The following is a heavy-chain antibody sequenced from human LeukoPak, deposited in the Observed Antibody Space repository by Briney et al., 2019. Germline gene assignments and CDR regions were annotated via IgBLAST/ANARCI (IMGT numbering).Heavy chain of an antibody. J-gene: IGHJ3*02. V-gene: IGHV1-69*01. CDR3: ARDSPVLLWFGESPGAFDI. Sequence: SVKVSCKASGGTFSSYAISWVRQAPGQGLEWMGGIIPIFGTANYAQKFQGRVTITADESTSTAYMELSSLRSEDTAVYYCARDSPVLLWFGESPGAFDIWGQGTMVTVSS. CDR2: IIPIFGTA. D-gene: IGHD3-10*01. CDR1: GGTFSSYA.